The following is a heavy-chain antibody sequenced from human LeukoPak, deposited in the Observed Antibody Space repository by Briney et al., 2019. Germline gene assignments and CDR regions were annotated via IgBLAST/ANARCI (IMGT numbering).Heavy chain of an antibody. CDR2: ISDSGNT. J-gene: IGHJ4*02. Sequence: GGSLRLSCAASGFTLSSYAMSWVRQAPGKGLEWVSAISDSGNTYHADPVKGRFTISRDSSKNTLFLQMNRLRPEDAAVYYCAKAPVTTCRGAYCYPFDYWGQGTLVTVSS. CDR3: AKAPVTTCRGAYCYPFDY. V-gene: IGHV3-23*01. D-gene: IGHD2-21*01. CDR1: GFTLSSYA.